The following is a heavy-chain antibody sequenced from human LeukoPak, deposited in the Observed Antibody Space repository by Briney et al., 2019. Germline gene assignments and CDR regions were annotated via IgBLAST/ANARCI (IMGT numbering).Heavy chain of an antibody. CDR1: GGSISSSSHY. CDR3: ASTYRSSPYYFDY. D-gene: IGHD6-13*01. J-gene: IGHJ4*02. V-gene: IGHV4-39*02. Sequence: SETLSLTCTVSGGSISSSSHYWGWIRQPPGKGLEWIGSIYYSGTTYYNPSLKSRVTISVDTSNNHFSLKLSSVTAPDTAVYYCASTYRSSPYYFDYWGQGTLVTASS. CDR2: IYYSGTT.